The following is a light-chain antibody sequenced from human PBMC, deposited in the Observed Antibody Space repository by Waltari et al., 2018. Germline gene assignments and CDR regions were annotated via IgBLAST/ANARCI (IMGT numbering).Light chain of an antibody. J-gene: IGLJ2*01. Sequence: QLVLTQSPSASASLGASVKLTCTLSSGPSTYAIAWHKQQPEKGPRYLMRINRDGSHAKGDGIPDRFSGSKSGAERYLTISSLQSEDEADYYCQTWGPGIRVFGGGTHLTVL. CDR1: SGPSTYA. V-gene: IGLV4-69*01. CDR3: QTWGPGIRV. CDR2: INRDGSH.